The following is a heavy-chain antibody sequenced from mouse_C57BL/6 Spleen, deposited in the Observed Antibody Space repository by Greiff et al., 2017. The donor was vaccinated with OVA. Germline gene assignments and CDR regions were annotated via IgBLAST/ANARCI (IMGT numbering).Heavy chain of an antibody. D-gene: IGHD2-4*01. Sequence: DVQLQQSGPELVKPGASVKIPCKASGYTFTDYNMDWVKQSHGKSLEWIGDINPNNGGTIYNQKFKGKATLTVDKSSSTAYMELRSLTSEDTAVYYCASPDYDYWYFDVWGTGTTVTVSS. CDR1: GYTFTDYN. V-gene: IGHV1-18*01. J-gene: IGHJ1*03. CDR3: ASPDYDYWYFDV. CDR2: INPNNGGT.